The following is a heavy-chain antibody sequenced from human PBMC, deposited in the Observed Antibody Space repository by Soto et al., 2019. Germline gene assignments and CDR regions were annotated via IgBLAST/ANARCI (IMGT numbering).Heavy chain of an antibody. D-gene: IGHD6-6*01. CDR2: IYYSGST. CDR3: ARFSSSNWFDP. V-gene: IGHV4-31*03. CDR1: GGSISSGGYY. Sequence: PSETLSLTCTVSGGSISSGGYYWSWIRQHPGKGLEWIGYIYYSGSTYYNPSLKSRVTISVDTSKNQFSLKLSSVTAADTAVYYCARFSSSNWFDPWGQGTLVTVSS. J-gene: IGHJ5*02.